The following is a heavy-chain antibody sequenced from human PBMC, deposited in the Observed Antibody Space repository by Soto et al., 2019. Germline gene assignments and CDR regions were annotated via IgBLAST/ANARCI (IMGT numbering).Heavy chain of an antibody. D-gene: IGHD2-21*02. CDR3: ARQRTSVVTQAYFDV. J-gene: IGHJ4*02. Sequence: KPSETLSLTCTVSGGSISSYYWSWIRQPAGKGLEWIGRIYTSGSTNYNPSLKSRVTMSVDTSKNQFSLKLSSVTAADTAVYFCARQRTSVVTQAYFDVWGPGSLVTVSS. CDR2: IYTSGST. V-gene: IGHV4-4*07. CDR1: GGSISSYY.